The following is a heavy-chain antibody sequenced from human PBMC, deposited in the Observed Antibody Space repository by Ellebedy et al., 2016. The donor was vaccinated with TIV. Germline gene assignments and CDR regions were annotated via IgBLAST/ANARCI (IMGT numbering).Heavy chain of an antibody. V-gene: IGHV3-66*01. CDR3: ARVTRLSGWQQIDY. J-gene: IGHJ4*02. CDR1: GFTVSSSW. CDR2: TSPGGAM. Sequence: GESLKISCAASGFTVSSSWVSWVRQSPGKGLEWVSLTSPGGAMHYADYVKGRFTISRDNSKNTLYLQMNSLRAGDTAVYYCARVTRLSGWQQIDYWGQGTLVTVSS. D-gene: IGHD6-19*01.